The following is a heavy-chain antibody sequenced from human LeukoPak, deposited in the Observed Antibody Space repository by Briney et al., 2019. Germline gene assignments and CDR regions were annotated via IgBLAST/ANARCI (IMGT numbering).Heavy chain of an antibody. CDR1: GFTFSGSA. D-gene: IGHD5-18*01. V-gene: IGHV3-73*01. Sequence: PGGSLRLSCAASGFTFSGSAMHWVRQASGKGLEWVGRIRSKANSYATAYAASVKGRFTISRDDSKNTAYLQMNSLKTEDTAVYYCTRLVDTAMFYKYYFDYWGQGTLVTVSS. J-gene: IGHJ4*02. CDR3: TRLVDTAMFYKYYFDY. CDR2: IRSKANSYAT.